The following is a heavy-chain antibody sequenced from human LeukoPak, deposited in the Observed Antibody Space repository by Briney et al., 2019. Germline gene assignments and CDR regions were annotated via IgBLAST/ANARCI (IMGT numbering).Heavy chain of an antibody. D-gene: IGHD5-12*01. V-gene: IGHV4-59*08. J-gene: IGHJ5*02. CDR2: IYYSGRT. CDR3: ARHTGYSGYDWFDP. CDR1: GGSISSYY. Sequence: SETLSLTCTVSGGSISSYYWSWIRQPPGRGLEWIGYIYYSGRTNYNPSLKSRVTISVDTSKNQFSLKLSSVTAADTAVYYCARHTGYSGYDWFDPWGQGTLVTVSS.